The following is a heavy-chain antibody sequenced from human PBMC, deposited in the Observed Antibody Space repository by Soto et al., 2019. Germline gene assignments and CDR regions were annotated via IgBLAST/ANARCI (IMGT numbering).Heavy chain of an antibody. D-gene: IGHD2-15*01. CDR1: GFTFSSYA. CDR2: ISGSGGST. CDR3: AKFGSPPRVIDY. J-gene: IGHJ4*02. Sequence: PGXSLRLSCAASGFTFSSYAISWVHQAPGKGLEWVSAISGSGGSTYYADSVKGRFTISRDNSKNTLYLQMNSLRAEDTAVYYCAKFGSPPRVIDYWGQGTLVTVSS. V-gene: IGHV3-23*01.